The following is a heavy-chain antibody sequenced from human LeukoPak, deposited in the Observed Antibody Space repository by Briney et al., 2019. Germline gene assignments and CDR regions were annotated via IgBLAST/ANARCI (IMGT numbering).Heavy chain of an antibody. CDR3: ARDRRQQLENWFDP. V-gene: IGHV3-53*01. J-gene: IGHJ5*02. Sequence: GGSLRLSCAASGFTVSSNYMSWVRQAPGKGLEWVSVIYSGGSTYYADSVKGRFTISRDNSKNTLYLQMNSLRAEDTAVYYCARDRRQQLENWFDPWGQGTLVTVSS. CDR2: IYSGGST. CDR1: GFTVSSNY. D-gene: IGHD6-13*01.